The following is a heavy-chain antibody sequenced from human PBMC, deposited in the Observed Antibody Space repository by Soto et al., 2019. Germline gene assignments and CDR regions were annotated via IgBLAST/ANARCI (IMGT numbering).Heavy chain of an antibody. Sequence: SETLSLTCTVSGNYHRECGHFWTRSRQPPGRCLEWIGYTPHTGVTYYSPSLQSRISLSVDTSKNQFSLTLNSVTAADTVVYYCATDSAGPPLNTYDSWGNGTLIT. V-gene: IGHV4-31*03. D-gene: IGHD5-18*01. CDR1: GNYHRECGHF. CDR3: ATDSAGPPLNTYDS. J-gene: IGHJ5*01. CDR2: TPHTGVT.